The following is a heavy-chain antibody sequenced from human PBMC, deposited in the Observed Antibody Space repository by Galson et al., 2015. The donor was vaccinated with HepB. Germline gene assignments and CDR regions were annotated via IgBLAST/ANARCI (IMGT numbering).Heavy chain of an antibody. J-gene: IGHJ6*02. CDR1: GYTFTSYD. CDR2: MNPNSGNT. CDR3: ARDQRLYCSSTSCYNNYGMDV. V-gene: IGHV1-8*01. Sequence: SVKVSCKASGYTFTSYDVNWVRQATGQGLEWMGWMNPNSGNTGYAQKFQGRVTMTRNTSISTAYMELSSLRSEDTAVYYCARDQRLYCSSTSCYNNYGMDVWGQGTTVTVSS. D-gene: IGHD2-2*02.